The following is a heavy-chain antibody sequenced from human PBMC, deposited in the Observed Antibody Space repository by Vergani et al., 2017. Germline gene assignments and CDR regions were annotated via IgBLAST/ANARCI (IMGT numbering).Heavy chain of an antibody. CDR2: IKRDGTET. V-gene: IGHV3-7*01. J-gene: IGHJ1*01. CDR3: ARISGGSAPYLHY. D-gene: IGHD2-15*01. CDR1: GFTFGDYY. Sequence: VQLEESGGGLVKPGGSLRLSCAASGFTFGDYYMAWIRLAPGKGLDWVASIKRDGTETFYVDSVKGRFTISRDNAKTTLYLQMNSLRDEDRGVYYCARISGGSAPYLHYWGQGTLVTVAS.